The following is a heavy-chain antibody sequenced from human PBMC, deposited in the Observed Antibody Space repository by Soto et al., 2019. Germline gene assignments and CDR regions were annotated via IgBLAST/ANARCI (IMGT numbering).Heavy chain of an antibody. CDR2: IYPGDSDT. CDR1: GYTFTNYW. V-gene: IGHV5-51*01. J-gene: IGHJ6*02. Sequence: GESLKISCNGSGYTFTNYWIGWVRQMPGKGLEWMGIIYPGDSDTKYNPSFQGQVTISADKSITTTYLRWTSLKASDTAIYYCAASILYYGMDVWGQGTTVTVYS. CDR3: AASILYYGMDV.